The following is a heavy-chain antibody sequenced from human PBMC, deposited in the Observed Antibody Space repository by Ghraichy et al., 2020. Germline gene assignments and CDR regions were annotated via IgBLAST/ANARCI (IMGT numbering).Heavy chain of an antibody. Sequence: GESLNISCVGSGFIFSDYTINWVRQAPGKGLEWVSSISSGSYYIYYADSVKGRFTLSRDNAQNSVYLQMDRLRVDDTAVYYCARDLGGYSYGHDAFDIWGQGTVVTVSS. CDR3: ARDLGGYSYGHDAFDI. CDR2: ISSGSYYI. CDR1: GFIFSDYT. V-gene: IGHV3-21*01. J-gene: IGHJ3*02. D-gene: IGHD5-18*01.